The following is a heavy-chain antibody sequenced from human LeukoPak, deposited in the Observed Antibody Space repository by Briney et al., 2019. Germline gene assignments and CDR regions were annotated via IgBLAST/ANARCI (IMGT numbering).Heavy chain of an antibody. V-gene: IGHV4-34*01. CDR3: ARDPQQLGLDY. Sequence: PSETLSLTCAVYGGSFSGYYWSWIRQPPGKGLEWIGEINHSGSTNYNPSLKSRVTISVDTSKNQFSLKLSSVTAADTAVYYCARDPQQLGLDYWGQGTLVTVSS. J-gene: IGHJ4*02. CDR2: INHSGST. D-gene: IGHD6-13*01. CDR1: GGSFSGYY.